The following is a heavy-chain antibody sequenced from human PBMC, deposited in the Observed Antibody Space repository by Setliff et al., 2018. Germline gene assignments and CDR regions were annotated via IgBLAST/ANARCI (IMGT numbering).Heavy chain of an antibody. CDR1: RYTFSSYS. CDR2: INAANENT. V-gene: IGHV1-3*01. CDR3: TRDFLGATASFDI. D-gene: IGHD3-3*01. Sequence: GASVKVSCKASRYTFSSYSMHWVRQAPGQRLELMGWINAANENTQYSQRFQGRVTITRDTSASTVFLELSTLRSEDTAVYYCTRDFLGATASFDIWGQGTMVTVSS. J-gene: IGHJ3*02.